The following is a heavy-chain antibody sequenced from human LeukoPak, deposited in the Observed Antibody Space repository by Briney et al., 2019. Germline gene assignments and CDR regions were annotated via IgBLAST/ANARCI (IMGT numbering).Heavy chain of an antibody. Sequence: GGSLRLSCAASGFIFSDFAMHWVRQASGKGLEWVGRIRTKVDSYATTYAASVKGRFTVSRDDSKNTAYLEMNSLKSEDTAVYYCARPSSGFHFWGQGTLVAVSS. J-gene: IGHJ4*02. CDR2: IRTKVDSYAT. CDR1: GFIFSDFA. V-gene: IGHV3-73*01. D-gene: IGHD3-22*01. CDR3: ARPSSGFHF.